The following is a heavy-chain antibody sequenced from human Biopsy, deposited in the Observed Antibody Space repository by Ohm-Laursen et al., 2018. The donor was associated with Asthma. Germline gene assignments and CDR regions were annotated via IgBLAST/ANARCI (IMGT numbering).Heavy chain of an antibody. D-gene: IGHD4-17*01. Sequence: GSLRLSCAVTGFTLSSYAIHWVRQAPGKGLEWVSVISSGGGTIDYADSVKGRFTISRNISTNTVYLQMDSLSADDTAVYYCAKVGHGYGDYVGYLDPWGQGTLVTVSS. CDR3: AKVGHGYGDYVGYLDP. J-gene: IGHJ5*02. CDR1: GFTLSSYA. V-gene: IGHV3-23*01. CDR2: ISSGGGTI.